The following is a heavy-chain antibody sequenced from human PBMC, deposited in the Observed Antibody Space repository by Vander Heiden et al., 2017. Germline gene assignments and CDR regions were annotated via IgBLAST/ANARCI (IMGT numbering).Heavy chain of an antibody. V-gene: IGHV3-23*01. CDR3: VSYCSGPNCNSEGLV. J-gene: IGHJ4*02. CDR1: GFTFSNYG. CDR2: VSPTGDTT. Sequence: EVQLLESGGDLVQPGGSLRLCGAASGFTFSNYGMNWVGQAPGKWLEWVSGVSPTGDTTYYEDSVKGRFTISRDNSQNTLCLQMTYLRVEDTAVYYCVSYCSGPNCNSEGLVWGQGTLVTVSS. D-gene: IGHD2-15*01.